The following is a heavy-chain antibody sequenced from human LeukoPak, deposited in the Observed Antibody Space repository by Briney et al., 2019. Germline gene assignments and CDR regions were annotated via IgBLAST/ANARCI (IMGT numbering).Heavy chain of an antibody. CDR2: IYTSGST. J-gene: IGHJ6*03. D-gene: IGHD1-26*01. CDR1: GGSISSGSYY. V-gene: IGHV4-61*02. Sequence: PSETLSLTCTVSGGSISSGSYYWSWIRQPAGKGLEWIGRIYTSGSTNYNPSLKSRVTISVDTSKNQFSLKLSSVTAADTAVYYCARAPQYSGSYPGYYYYYYMDVWGKGTTVTVSS. CDR3: ARAPQYSGSYPGYYYYYYMDV.